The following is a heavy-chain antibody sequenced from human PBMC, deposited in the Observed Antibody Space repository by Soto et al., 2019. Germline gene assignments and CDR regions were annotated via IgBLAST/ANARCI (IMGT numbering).Heavy chain of an antibody. J-gene: IGHJ5*02. CDR2: MNPNSGNT. D-gene: IGHD2-15*01. CDR3: ARVADCSGGSCGWFDP. CDR1: GYTFTSYD. Sequence: GASVKVSCKASGYTFTSYDINWVRQATGQGLEWMGWMNPNSGNTGYAQKFQGRVTMTRNTSISTAYMELSSLRSEDTAVYYCARVADCSGGSCGWFDPWGQGTLVTVPQ. V-gene: IGHV1-8*01.